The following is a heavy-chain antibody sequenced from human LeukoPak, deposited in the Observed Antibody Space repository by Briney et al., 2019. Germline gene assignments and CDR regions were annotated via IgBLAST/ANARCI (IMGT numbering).Heavy chain of an antibody. V-gene: IGHV4-59*01. CDR2: IYYSGST. Sequence: SETLPLTCTVSGGSISNSYWRWIRQSPGKGLEWIGYIYYSGSTNYNPSLKSRVTISVDTSKNQFSLKLSSVTAADTAVYYCARVPRIAVAGTQGAFDIWGQGTMVTVSS. D-gene: IGHD6-19*01. CDR3: ARVPRIAVAGTQGAFDI. CDR1: GGSISNSY. J-gene: IGHJ3*02.